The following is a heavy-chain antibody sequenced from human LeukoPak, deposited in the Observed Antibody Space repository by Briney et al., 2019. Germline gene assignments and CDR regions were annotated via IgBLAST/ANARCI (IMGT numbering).Heavy chain of an antibody. V-gene: IGHV2-5*01. CDR3: AHRRSNYYDSSGYPLDAFDV. CDR1: GFSLTTRRVG. D-gene: IGHD3-22*01. CDR2: LYSSDDE. J-gene: IGHJ3*01. Sequence: SGPTLAKLTHTLTLSCALSGFSLTTRRVGGAWIRQPPGKALEWHALLYSSDDESYRPSLQRRLIITKDTSQNQVVLTMTNMDPVDTATDYCAHRRSNYYDSSGYPLDAFDVWGQGTMVTGSS.